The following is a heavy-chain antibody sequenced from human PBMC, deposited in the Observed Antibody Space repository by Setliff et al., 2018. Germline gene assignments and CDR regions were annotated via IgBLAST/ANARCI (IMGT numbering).Heavy chain of an antibody. J-gene: IGHJ5*02. CDR1: GDSISSGTYY. Sequence: PSETLSLTCTVSGDSISSGTYYWSYWTWIRQPAGKGLEWIGHIYTGGSTNYNPSLKSRVTMSVDTSKNQFSLKLSSVTAADTAVYYCAREGYSSLIGWFDPWGQGTLVTVSS. CDR2: IYTGGST. V-gene: IGHV4-61*09. CDR3: AREGYSSLIGWFDP. D-gene: IGHD6-13*01.